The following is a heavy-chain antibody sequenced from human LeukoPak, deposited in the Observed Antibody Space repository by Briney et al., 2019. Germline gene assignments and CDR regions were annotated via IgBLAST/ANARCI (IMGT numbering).Heavy chain of an antibody. CDR3: VKESLEGDT. CDR1: GFTFTNFG. Sequence: GGSLRLSCAASGFTFTNFGMHWVRQAPARGLDWVAFIMYDGSIKFYADSVLGRFTISRDNSKNTLDLQMNSLRTEDTAVYYCVKESLEGDTWGQGTLVTVSS. J-gene: IGHJ5*02. D-gene: IGHD1-1*01. V-gene: IGHV3-30*02. CDR2: IMYDGSIK.